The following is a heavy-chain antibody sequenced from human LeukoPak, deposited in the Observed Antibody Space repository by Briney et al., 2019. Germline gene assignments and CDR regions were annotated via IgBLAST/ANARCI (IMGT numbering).Heavy chain of an antibody. J-gene: IGHJ1*01. CDR2: ISGSGGGT. Sequence: GGSLRLSCAASGFTFSSYAMSWVRQAPGKGLEWISTISGSGGGTYYADSVKGRFTISRDNSKNTLSLQMNSLRAEDTAVYHCAKGLVGTEYFQHWGQGTLVTVSS. V-gene: IGHV3-23*01. CDR1: GFTFSSYA. D-gene: IGHD2-8*02. CDR3: AKGLVGTEYFQH.